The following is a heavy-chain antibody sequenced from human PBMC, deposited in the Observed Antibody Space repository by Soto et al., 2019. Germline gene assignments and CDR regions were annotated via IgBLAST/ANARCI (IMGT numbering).Heavy chain of an antibody. D-gene: IGHD3-9*01. J-gene: IGHJ6*03. CDR3: ARDLPDILTGYYSYYYMDV. Sequence: ASVKVSCKASGYTFTSYAMHWVRQAPGQRLEWMGWIKAGNGNTKYSQKFQGRVTITRDTYASTAYMELSSLRSEDTAVYYCARDLPDILTGYYSYYYMDVWGKGTTVTVSS. CDR2: IKAGNGNT. CDR1: GYTFTSYA. V-gene: IGHV1-3*01.